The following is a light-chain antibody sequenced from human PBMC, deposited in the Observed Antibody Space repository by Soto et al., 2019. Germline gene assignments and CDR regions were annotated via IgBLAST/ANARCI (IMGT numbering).Light chain of an antibody. V-gene: IGKV3-20*01. CDR2: GAS. CDR1: QSVNSNY. Sequence: EIVLTQSPGTLSLSPGDRATLSCRASQSVNSNYLGWYQQKPGHAPRLLIYGASSRASGVPDRFSGSGSGTDFPLTISRLEPEDFAVYYCHQFGVSPPYTFGQGTKLEI. CDR3: HQFGVSPPYT. J-gene: IGKJ2*01.